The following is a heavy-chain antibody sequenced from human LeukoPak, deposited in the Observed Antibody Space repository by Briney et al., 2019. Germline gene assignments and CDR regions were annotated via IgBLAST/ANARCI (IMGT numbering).Heavy chain of an antibody. CDR1: AFTFSNYW. D-gene: IGHD2-21*01. CDR2: INQDGSEI. Sequence: GGSLRLSCAASAFTFSNYWMSWVRQAPGKGLEWVANINQDGSEIYYVDSVKGRFTISRDNAKNPLYLQINSLRAEDTAVYYCARYCGGCSLVDYNYYMDVWGKGTTVTVSS. CDR3: ARYCGGCSLVDYNYYMDV. V-gene: IGHV3-7*01. J-gene: IGHJ6*03.